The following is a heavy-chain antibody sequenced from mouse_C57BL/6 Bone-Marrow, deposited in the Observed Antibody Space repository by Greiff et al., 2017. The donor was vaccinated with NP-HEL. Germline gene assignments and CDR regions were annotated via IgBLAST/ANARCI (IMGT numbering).Heavy chain of an antibody. J-gene: IGHJ3*01. D-gene: IGHD1-1*01. CDR1: GFNITDYY. V-gene: IGHV14-2*01. CDR2: IDPEDGET. CDR3: ARYYYGSSYLAWFAY. Sequence: EVQLQQSGAELVKPGASVKLSCTASGFNITDYYMHWVKQRPEQGLVWIGRIDPEDGETKYAPKFQGKATITADTSSNTAYLQLSSLTSEDTAVYYCARYYYGSSYLAWFAYWGQGTLVTVSA.